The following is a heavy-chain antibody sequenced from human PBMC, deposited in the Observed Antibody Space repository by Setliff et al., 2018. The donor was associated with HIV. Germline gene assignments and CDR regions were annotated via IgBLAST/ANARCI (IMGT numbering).Heavy chain of an antibody. CDR3: ARDFHVLGYCSADSCPYDASDV. Sequence: GASVKVSCKASGGTFSSYAISWVRQAPGQGLEWMGGIIPVFRTANYAQKFQGRVTITADESTNTAYMELSSLRSDDTAIYYCARDFHVLGYCSADSCPYDASDVWGQGTMVTVSS. J-gene: IGHJ3*01. D-gene: IGHD2-15*01. V-gene: IGHV1-69*13. CDR1: GGTFSSYA. CDR2: IIPVFRTA.